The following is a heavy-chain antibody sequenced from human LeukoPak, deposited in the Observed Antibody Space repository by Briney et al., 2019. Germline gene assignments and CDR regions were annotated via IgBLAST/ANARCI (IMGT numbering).Heavy chain of an antibody. V-gene: IGHV3-33*01. CDR2: IWYDRSNK. CDR3: ARDDGALYYGSGSYFDY. Sequence: PGGSLRLSCAASGFTFSSYGMHWVRQAPGKGLEWVAVIWYDRSNKYYADSVKGRFTISRDNSKNTLYLQMNSLRAEDTAVYYCARDDGALYYGSGSYFDYRGQGTLVTVSS. CDR1: GFTFSSYG. D-gene: IGHD3-10*01. J-gene: IGHJ4*02.